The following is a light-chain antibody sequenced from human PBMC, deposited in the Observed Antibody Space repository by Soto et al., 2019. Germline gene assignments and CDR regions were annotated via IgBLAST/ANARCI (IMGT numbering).Light chain of an antibody. Sequence: EIVLTQSPATLSLSPGGRATLSCRASQSVSSSYLAWYQQKPGQAPRLLIYRTSNRATGIPARFSGSGSGTDFTLTISSLEPEDFAVYYCQQRSNWQVTFGQGTRLEIK. CDR1: QSVSSSY. CDR3: QQRSNWQVT. CDR2: RTS. V-gene: IGKV3D-11*02. J-gene: IGKJ5*01.